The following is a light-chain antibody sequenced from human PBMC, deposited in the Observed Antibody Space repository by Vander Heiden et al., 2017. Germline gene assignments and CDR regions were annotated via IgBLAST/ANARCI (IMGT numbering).Light chain of an antibody. V-gene: IGLV4-60*03. J-gene: IGLJ3*02. Sequence: QPVLPQSSSASASLGYSVTLTCTLSSGHSSYIIAWHQQQPGKAPRYLMKLEGSGSYNKGSGVPDRFSGSSSGADRYLTISNLQSEDEADYYCETWDSNTRVFGGGTKLTVL. CDR2: LEGSGSY. CDR3: ETWDSNTRV. CDR1: SGHSSYI.